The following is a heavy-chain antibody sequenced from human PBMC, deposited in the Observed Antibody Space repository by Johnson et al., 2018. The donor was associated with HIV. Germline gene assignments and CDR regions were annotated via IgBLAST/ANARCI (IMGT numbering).Heavy chain of an antibody. CDR3: ATSGSHFAFDI. D-gene: IGHD1-26*01. CDR1: GFTVSSNY. J-gene: IGHJ3*02. CDR2: IYSGGST. Sequence: VQLVESGGGLIQPGGSLRLSCAASGFTVSSNYMSWVRQAPGKGLEWVSVIYSGGSTYYADSVKGRFTISRDNSKNTLYLQMSSLRAEDTTVYYCATSGSHFAFDIWGQGTMVTVSS. V-gene: IGHV3-66*03.